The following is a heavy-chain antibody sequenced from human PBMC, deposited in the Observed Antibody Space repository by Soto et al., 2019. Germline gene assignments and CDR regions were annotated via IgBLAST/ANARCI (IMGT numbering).Heavy chain of an antibody. CDR2: IRSTSDVI. V-gene: IGHV3-48*01. CDR1: GFTFSTYS. CDR3: ARVGYYEFWRGTISHSYYIDL. J-gene: IGHJ6*03. Sequence: EVQLVESGGGLVQPGGSLRLSCAASGFTFSTYSMNWVRQAPGKGLEWVSYIRSTSDVIYFADSVKGRVTISRDNAKNSLYLQMNSLSAEDTAVYYCARVGYYEFWRGTISHSYYIDLWGKGTTVPGSS. D-gene: IGHD3-3*01.